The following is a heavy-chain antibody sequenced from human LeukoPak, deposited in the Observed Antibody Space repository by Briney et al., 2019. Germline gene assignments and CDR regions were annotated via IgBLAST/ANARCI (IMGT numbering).Heavy chain of an antibody. CDR3: AREGYYGSGSPPSLYFDY. CDR2: TSSDLNVK. CDR1: GFSFSSYG. Sequence: GGSLRLSCAASGFSFSSYGMHWVRQAPGKGLEWVAVTSSDLNVKLYADSVKGRFTISRDNSRSTLYLQMNSLRPEDTAIYYCAREGYYGSGSPPSLYFDYWGQGTLVTVSS. J-gene: IGHJ4*02. D-gene: IGHD3-10*01. V-gene: IGHV3-30*03.